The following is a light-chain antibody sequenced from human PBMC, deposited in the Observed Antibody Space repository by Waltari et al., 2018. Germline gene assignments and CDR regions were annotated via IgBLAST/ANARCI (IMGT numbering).Light chain of an antibody. V-gene: IGKV6-21*01. Sequence: ELVLTQSPDFQSVTPKETVTITCRASENVGSMLHWYQQKPDQSPKLLIKYISQSFSGVPSRFSGSGSGTDFTLTINSLEAEDAATYYCHQTSYLPHTFGQGTKLEI. CDR1: ENVGSM. J-gene: IGKJ2*01. CDR2: YIS. CDR3: HQTSYLPHT.